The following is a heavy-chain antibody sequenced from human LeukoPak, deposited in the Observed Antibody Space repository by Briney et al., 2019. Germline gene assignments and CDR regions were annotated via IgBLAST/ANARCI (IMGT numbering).Heavy chain of an antibody. V-gene: IGHV4-39*01. CDR3: ARHDGLRYSRYYYYYMDV. D-gene: IGHD3-9*01. CDR1: GGSISSSSYY. CDR2: IYYSGST. Sequence: SETLSVTCTVPGGSISSSSYYWGWIRQPPGKGLEWIGSIYYSGSTYYNPSLKSRVIISVDTSKNQFSLKLSSVTAADTAVYYCARHDGLRYSRYYYYYMDVWGKGTTVTVSS. J-gene: IGHJ6*03.